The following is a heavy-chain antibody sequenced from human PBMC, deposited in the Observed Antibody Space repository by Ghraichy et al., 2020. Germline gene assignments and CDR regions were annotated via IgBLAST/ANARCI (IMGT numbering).Heavy chain of an antibody. V-gene: IGHV3-74*01. CDR2: INSDGGST. CDR1: GFTFSRYW. Sequence: GGSLRLSCAASGFTFSRYWMHWVRQAPGTGLVWVSRINSDGGSTTYADSVKGRFTISKDNAKNTLYLQMNSLRAEDTAVYYCVKDLVGGGFGAYGMDVWGQGTTVTVSS. D-gene: IGHD2-21*01. J-gene: IGHJ6*02. CDR3: VKDLVGGGFGAYGMDV.